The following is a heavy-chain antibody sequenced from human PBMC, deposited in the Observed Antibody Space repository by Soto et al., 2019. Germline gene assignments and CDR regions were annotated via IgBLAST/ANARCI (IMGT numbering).Heavy chain of an antibody. Sequence: QVPLVQSGAEVKRPGSSVKVSCKASGGTFRNSAISWVRQAPGHGLEWMGGIIPVYGTTNYGNKCQGAVTITTDESASTAYIELRSQRAEDTTVYFCASGQARARKVGYKSDYYFGLEVWGQGTEVTVSS. J-gene: IGHJ6*02. V-gene: IGHV1-69*01. CDR3: ASGQARARKVGYKSDYYFGLEV. D-gene: IGHD5-12*01. CDR1: GGTFRNSA. CDR2: IIPVYGTT.